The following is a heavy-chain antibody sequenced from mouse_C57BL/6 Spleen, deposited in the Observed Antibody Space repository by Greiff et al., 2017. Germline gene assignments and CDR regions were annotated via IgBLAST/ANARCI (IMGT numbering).Heavy chain of an antibody. V-gene: IGHV5-17*01. J-gene: IGHJ3*01. CDR1: GFTFSDYG. CDR3: ARPLYGSSSWFAY. CDR2: ISSGSSTI. Sequence: EVQLVESGGGLVKPGGSLKLSCAASGFTFSDYGMHWVRQAPEKGLEWVAYISSGSSTIYYADTVKGRFTISRDNAKNTLFLQMTSLRSEDTAMYYCARPLYGSSSWFAYWGQGTLVTVSA. D-gene: IGHD1-1*01.